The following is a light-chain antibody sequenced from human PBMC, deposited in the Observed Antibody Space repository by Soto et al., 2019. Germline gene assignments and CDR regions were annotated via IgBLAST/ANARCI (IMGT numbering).Light chain of an antibody. Sequence: EIVMTQSPATLSVSPGERATLSCRASQSVSSNLAWYQQKPGQAPRLLIYGASTRATGIPARFSGSGSGTEFTLTISRLEPEDFAVYYCQQYGYSPWTFGRGTKVDIK. J-gene: IGKJ1*01. CDR3: QQYGYSPWT. CDR1: QSVSSN. CDR2: GAS. V-gene: IGKV3-15*01.